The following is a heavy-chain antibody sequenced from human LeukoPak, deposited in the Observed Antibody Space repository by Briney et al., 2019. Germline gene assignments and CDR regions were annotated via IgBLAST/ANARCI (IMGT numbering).Heavy chain of an antibody. CDR1: GGSTSSGSYY. J-gene: IGHJ4*02. Sequence: SETLSLTCTVSGGSTSSGSYYWSWIRQPAGKGLEWIGRIYTSGSTNYNPSLKSRVTISVDTSKNQFSLKLSSVTAADTAVYYCASEYSSSSPFDYWGQGTLVTVSS. CDR2: IYTSGST. CDR3: ASEYSSSSPFDY. D-gene: IGHD6-13*01. V-gene: IGHV4-61*02.